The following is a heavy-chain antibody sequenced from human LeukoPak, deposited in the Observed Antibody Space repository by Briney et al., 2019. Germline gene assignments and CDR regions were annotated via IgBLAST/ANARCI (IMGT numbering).Heavy chain of an antibody. CDR1: GFTFSSYS. Sequence: GGSLRLSCAASGFTFSSYSMNWVRQAPGKGLEWVSSISSSSSYIYYADSVKGRFTISRDNAKNSLYLQMNSLRAEDTALYYCAKDQNTVATAPFDYWGVGTLVTVSS. CDR2: ISSSSSYI. V-gene: IGHV3-21*04. CDR3: AKDQNTVATAPFDY. D-gene: IGHD4-17*01. J-gene: IGHJ4*02.